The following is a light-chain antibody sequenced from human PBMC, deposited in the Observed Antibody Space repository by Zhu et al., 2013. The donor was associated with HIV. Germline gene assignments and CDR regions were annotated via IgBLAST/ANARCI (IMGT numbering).Light chain of an antibody. Sequence: DIVLMQSPATLSVSPGERATLSCRTSQSVRTSLAWYQQKPGQAPRLLIYGASTRAAHIPARFSGSGSGTEFSLTISSLQSEDFAVYHCQQYSQWPPVTFGPGTKVDIK. J-gene: IGKJ3*01. V-gene: IGKV3-15*01. CDR2: GAS. CDR3: QQYSQWPPVT. CDR1: QSVRTS.